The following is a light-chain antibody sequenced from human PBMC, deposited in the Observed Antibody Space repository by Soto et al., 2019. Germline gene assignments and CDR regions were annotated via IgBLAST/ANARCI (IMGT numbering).Light chain of an antibody. CDR3: QQYNNWPT. CDR2: GAS. CDR1: QSVSSN. V-gene: IGKV3-15*01. J-gene: IGKJ4*01. Sequence: EISMTQSPATLTVSPGERATLSCRASQSVSSNLAWYQQKPGQAPRLLIYGASTRATGIPARFSGSGSGTEFTLTISSLQSEDFAVYYWQQYNNWPTFGGGTKVDI.